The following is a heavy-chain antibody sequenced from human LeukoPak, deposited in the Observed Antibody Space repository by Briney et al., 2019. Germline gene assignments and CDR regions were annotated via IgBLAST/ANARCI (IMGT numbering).Heavy chain of an antibody. D-gene: IGHD3-22*01. CDR3: AREDYYDSSGGFDY. V-gene: IGHV1-2*02. CDR2: INPNSGGT. Sequence: ASVEVSCKASGYTFTGYYMHWVRQAPGQGLEWMGWINPNSGGTNYAQKFQGRVTMTRDTSISTAYMELSRLRSDDTAVYYCAREDYYDSSGGFDYWGQGTLVTVSS. CDR1: GYTFTGYY. J-gene: IGHJ4*02.